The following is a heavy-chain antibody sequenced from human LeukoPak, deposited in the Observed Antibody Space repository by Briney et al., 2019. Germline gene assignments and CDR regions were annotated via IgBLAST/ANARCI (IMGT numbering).Heavy chain of an antibody. CDR2: ISAYSGNT. J-gene: IGHJ4*02. CDR1: GYTFTSYG. V-gene: IGHV1-18*01. D-gene: IGHD4-11*01. Sequence: ASVKVSCKTSGYTFTSYGISWVRQAPGQGLEWMGWISAYSGNTNYAQKLQGRVTMTTDTSTSTAYMELRSLRSDDTAVYYCARDVPPDDYGNFHFDYWGQGTLVTVSS. CDR3: ARDVPPDDYGNFHFDY.